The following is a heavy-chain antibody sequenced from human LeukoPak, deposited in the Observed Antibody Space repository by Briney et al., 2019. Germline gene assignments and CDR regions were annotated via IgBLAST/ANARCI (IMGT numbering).Heavy chain of an antibody. D-gene: IGHD3-16*02. CDR3: ARKMCIMITFGGVIVDTFWFDP. V-gene: IGHV1-18*01. Sequence: ASVKVSCKASGYTFGRYDINWVRQATGQGLEWMGWMNPNTGNTFYAQKLQGRVTMTTDTSTSTAYMELRSLRSDDTAVYYCARKMCIMITFGGVIVDTFWFDPWGQGTLVTVSS. CDR1: GYTFGRYD. CDR2: MNPNTGNT. J-gene: IGHJ5*02.